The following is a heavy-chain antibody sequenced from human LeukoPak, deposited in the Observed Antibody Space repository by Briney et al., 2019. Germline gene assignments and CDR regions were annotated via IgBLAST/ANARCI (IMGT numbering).Heavy chain of an antibody. D-gene: IGHD5-12*01. CDR2: TSDSGGNT. J-gene: IGHJ4*02. V-gene: IGHV3-23*01. CDR1: GFTLRSYD. Sequence: GGSLRLSCAASGFTLRSYDMSWVRQAPGKGLEWVAATSDSGGNTYYADSVKGRFTISRDNSKNTLYLQMNSLRAEDTAVYYCAKEYSGYDFDYWGQGTLVTVSS. CDR3: AKEYSGYDFDY.